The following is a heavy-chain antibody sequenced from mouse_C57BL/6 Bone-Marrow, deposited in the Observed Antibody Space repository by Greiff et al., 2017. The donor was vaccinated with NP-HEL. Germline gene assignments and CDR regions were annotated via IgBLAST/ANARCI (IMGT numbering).Heavy chain of an antibody. CDR1: GYTFTSYW. CDR3: ASTVVAPYYFDY. J-gene: IGHJ2*01. V-gene: IGHV1-7*01. D-gene: IGHD1-1*01. CDR2: INPSSGYT. Sequence: VQLQQSGAELAKPGASVKLSCKASGYTFTSYWMHWVKQRPGQGLEWIGYINPSSGYTKYNQKFKDKATLTADKSSSTAYMQLSSLTYEASAVYYCASTVVAPYYFDYWGQGTTLTGSS.